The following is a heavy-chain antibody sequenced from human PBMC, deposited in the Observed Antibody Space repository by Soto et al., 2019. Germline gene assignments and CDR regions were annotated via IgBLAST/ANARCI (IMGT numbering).Heavy chain of an antibody. CDR2: INAGNGNT. Sequence: ASVKVSCKASGYTFTSYAMHWVRQAPGQRLEWMGWINAGNGNTKYSQKFQGRVTITRDTSASTAYMELSSLRSEDTAVYYCARVYPVLSSDYYYGMDVWGQGTTVTVSS. V-gene: IGHV1-3*01. J-gene: IGHJ6*02. CDR3: ARVYPVLSSDYYYGMDV. CDR1: GYTFTSYA. D-gene: IGHD3-16*02.